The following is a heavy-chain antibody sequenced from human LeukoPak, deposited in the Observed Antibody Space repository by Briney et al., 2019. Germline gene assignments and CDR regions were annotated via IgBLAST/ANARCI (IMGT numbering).Heavy chain of an antibody. CDR3: ARDCGGGSCYGPYDAFDI. V-gene: IGHV3-66*01. D-gene: IGHD2-15*01. CDR1: GFTVSSNY. J-gene: IGHJ3*02. Sequence: GGSLRLSCAASGFTVSSNYMSWVRQAPGKGLEWVSIIYRDDRTFYADSVKDRFTISRDNSKKTLFLQMNSLRAEDTAVYYCARDCGGGSCYGPYDAFDIWGQGTMVTVSS. CDR2: IYRDDRT.